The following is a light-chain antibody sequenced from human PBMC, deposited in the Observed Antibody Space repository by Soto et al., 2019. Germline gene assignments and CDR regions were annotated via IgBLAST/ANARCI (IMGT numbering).Light chain of an antibody. CDR2: NAS. CDR1: QSVSRN. V-gene: IGKV3-15*01. J-gene: IGKJ2*01. CDR3: QQYNNWPPRYT. Sequence: EIVLTQSPATLSVSPGERATLSCRASQSVSRNLAWYQQKPGQAPRVLIYNASTRATGIPATFSGSGSGTEFTLTISSLQSEDFAVYYCQQYNNWPPRYTFGQGTKLEIK.